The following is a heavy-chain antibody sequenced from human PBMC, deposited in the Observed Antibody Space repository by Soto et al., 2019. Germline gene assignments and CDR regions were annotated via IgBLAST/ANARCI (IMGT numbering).Heavy chain of an antibody. J-gene: IGHJ1*01. V-gene: IGHV4-31*03. D-gene: IGHD3-22*01. CDR1: GGSISSGGYY. CDR3: ARAEMYYYDSSGYGLVFQH. CDR2: IYYSGST. Sequence: QVQLQESGPGLVKPSQTLSLTCTVSGGSISSGGYYWSWIRQHPGKGLEWIGYIYYSGSTYYNPSLKSRVTISVDTSKNQFSLKLSSVTAADTAVYYCARAEMYYYDSSGYGLVFQHWGQGTLVTVSS.